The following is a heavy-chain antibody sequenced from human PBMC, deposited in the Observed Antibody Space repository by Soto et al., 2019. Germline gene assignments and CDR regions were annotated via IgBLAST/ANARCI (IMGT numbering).Heavy chain of an antibody. CDR2: IYYSGST. J-gene: IGHJ4*02. Sequence: PSETLSLTCTVSGGSISSSSYYWGWSRQPPGKVLEWIGSIYYSGSTYYNPSLKSRVTISVDTSKNQFSLKLSSVTAADTAVYYCARHVVATITGFDYWGQGTLVTVSS. CDR1: GGSISSSSYY. D-gene: IGHD5-12*01. V-gene: IGHV4-39*01. CDR3: ARHVVATITGFDY.